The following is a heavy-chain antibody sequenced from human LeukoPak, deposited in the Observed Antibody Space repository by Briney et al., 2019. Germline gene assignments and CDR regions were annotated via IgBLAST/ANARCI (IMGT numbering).Heavy chain of an antibody. V-gene: IGHV3-9*01. J-gene: IGHJ5*02. CDR2: ISWNSGSI. D-gene: IGHD3-10*01. CDR1: GFTFDDYA. Sequence: GGSLRLSCAASGFTFDDYAMHWVRHAPGKGLEWVSGISWNSGSIGYADSVKGRFTISRDNAKNSLYLQMNSLRAEDTALYYCAKAPEITMAHNWFDPWGQGTLVTVSS. CDR3: AKAPEITMAHNWFDP.